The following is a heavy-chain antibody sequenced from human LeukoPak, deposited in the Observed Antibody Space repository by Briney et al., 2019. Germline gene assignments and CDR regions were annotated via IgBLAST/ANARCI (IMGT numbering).Heavy chain of an antibody. D-gene: IGHD4-17*01. V-gene: IGHV1-2*02. CDR3: ARSTVASYYFDY. J-gene: IGHJ4*02. Sequence: ASVKVSCKASGYTFTGYYMHWVRQAPGQGLEWMGWINPNSGGTNYAQKFQGRVTMTRDTSISTGYMELSRLRSDDTAVYYCARSTVASYYFDYWGQGTLVTVSS. CDR2: INPNSGGT. CDR1: GYTFTGYY.